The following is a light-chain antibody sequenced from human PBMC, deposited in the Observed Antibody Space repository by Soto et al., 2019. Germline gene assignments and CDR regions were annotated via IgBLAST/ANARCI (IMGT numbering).Light chain of an antibody. J-gene: IGLJ2*01. Sequence: QSVLTQPASVAGSPVQSVAILCTGTNSDVGGYHYVSWDQQHPGKAPKLIIYEVKPRPSGVSDRFSGSKSLNTACLTISGLQADDDADYYCSSYKTPTRVLSGGGTK. CDR3: SSYKTPTRVL. V-gene: IGLV2-14*01. CDR1: NSDVGGYHY. CDR2: EVK.